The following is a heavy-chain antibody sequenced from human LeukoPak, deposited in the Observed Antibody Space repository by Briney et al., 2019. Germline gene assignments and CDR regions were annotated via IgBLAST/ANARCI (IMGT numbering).Heavy chain of an antibody. D-gene: IGHD6-13*01. CDR1: GGSFSGYY. Sequence: SETLSLTCAVYGGSFSGYYWSWIRQPPGKGLEWIGEINHSGSTNYNPSLKSRVTISVDTSKNQFSLKLSSVTAADTAVYYCARRGTGYSSNRFDYWGQGTLVTVSS. V-gene: IGHV4-34*01. CDR2: INHSGST. J-gene: IGHJ4*02. CDR3: ARRGTGYSSNRFDY.